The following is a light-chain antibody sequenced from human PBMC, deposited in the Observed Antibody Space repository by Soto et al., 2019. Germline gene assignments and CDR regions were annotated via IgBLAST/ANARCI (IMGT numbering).Light chain of an antibody. V-gene: IGKV3-15*01. J-gene: IGKJ1*01. CDR3: QQYDKWPRT. Sequence: VMTQTPATLSVSPGERAALSCRASQSVSTNLAWYQQKPGQPPMLLLYFASTRATAVPARFTAGRSGTEFTLTISSLQSDDVAVYYGQQYDKWPRTFGQGTKVEIK. CDR2: FAS. CDR1: QSVSTN.